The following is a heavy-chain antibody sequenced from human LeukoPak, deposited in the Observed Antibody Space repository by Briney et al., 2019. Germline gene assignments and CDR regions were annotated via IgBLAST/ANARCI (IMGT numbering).Heavy chain of an antibody. V-gene: IGHV3-30*04. Sequence: GGSLRLSCAAPGFTFNSYDMHWVRQAPGKGLEWVAVISYDGGKQYYADSVKGRFTISRDNSKSTLYLQMNSLRAEDTAVYYCARAAGKENGYDFWFEHWGQGTLVTVSS. CDR2: ISYDGGKQ. J-gene: IGHJ5*02. CDR3: ARAAGKENGYDFWFEH. D-gene: IGHD3-3*01. CDR1: GFTFNSYD.